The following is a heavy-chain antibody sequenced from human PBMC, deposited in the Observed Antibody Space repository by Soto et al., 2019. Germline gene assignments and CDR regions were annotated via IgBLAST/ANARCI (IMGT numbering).Heavy chain of an antibody. CDR3: ARQVVDGTVAGTGSFDS. D-gene: IGHD6-19*01. J-gene: IGHJ4*02. CDR1: GGSISSTSYY. Sequence: QLQLQESGPGLVKPSETLSLTCTVSGGSISSTSYYWVWIRQPPGKGLEWIGSFYYSGSTYYNPSLKSRVSLSVDTSENQFSLKLSSVTAADTAVYYCARQVVDGTVAGTGSFDSWGQGTLVTVSS. CDR2: FYYSGST. V-gene: IGHV4-39*01.